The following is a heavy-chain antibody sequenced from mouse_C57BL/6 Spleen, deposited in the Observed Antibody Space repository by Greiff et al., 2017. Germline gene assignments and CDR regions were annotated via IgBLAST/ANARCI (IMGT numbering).Heavy chain of an antibody. V-gene: IGHV3-1*01. Sequence: EVKLQESGPGMVKPSQSLSLTCTVTGYSITSGYDWHWIRHFPGNKLEWMGYISYSGSTNYNPSLKSRISITHDTSKNHFFLKLNSVTTEDTATYYCARAPYYYGSSSYFDVWGTGTTVTVSS. CDR3: ARAPYYYGSSSYFDV. D-gene: IGHD1-1*01. CDR1: GYSITSGYD. J-gene: IGHJ1*03. CDR2: ISYSGST.